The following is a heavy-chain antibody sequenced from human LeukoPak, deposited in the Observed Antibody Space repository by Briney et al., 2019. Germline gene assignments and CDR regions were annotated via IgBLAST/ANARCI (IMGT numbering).Heavy chain of an antibody. J-gene: IGHJ4*02. Sequence: GGSLRLSCAASGFNFSSYWMSWVRQAPGKGLEWVANIKQDGSEKYYVDSVKGRFTISRDNAKNSLYLQMNSLRAEDTAVYYCATYSSGWSPNYFDYWGQGTLVTVSS. V-gene: IGHV3-7*01. CDR1: GFNFSSYW. D-gene: IGHD6-19*01. CDR2: IKQDGSEK. CDR3: ATYSSGWSPNYFDY.